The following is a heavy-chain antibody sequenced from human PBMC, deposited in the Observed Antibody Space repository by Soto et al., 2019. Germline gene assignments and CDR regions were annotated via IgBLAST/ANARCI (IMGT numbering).Heavy chain of an antibody. D-gene: IGHD6-6*01. CDR2: IYYSGST. V-gene: IGHV4-30-4*01. Sequence: PSETLSLTCTVSGGSISSGDYYWSWLRQPPGKGLEWIGYIYYSGSTYYNPSLKSRVTISVDTSKNQFSLKLSSVTAADTAVYYCAREATIAARLDSWGQGTLVTSPQ. J-gene: IGHJ4*02. CDR3: AREATIAARLDS. CDR1: GGSISSGDYY.